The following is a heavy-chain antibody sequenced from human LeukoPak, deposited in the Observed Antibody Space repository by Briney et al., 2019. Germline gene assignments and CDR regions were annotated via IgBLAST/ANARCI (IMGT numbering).Heavy chain of an antibody. J-gene: IGHJ5*02. CDR1: GFTFSSYA. D-gene: IGHD2-2*01. CDR2: TSYDGSVK. CDR3: ARDLEVPAFTSKNLFDP. V-gene: IGHV3-30*04. Sequence: GGSLILSCAVSGFTFSSYAMHWVRQAPGKGLEWVAVTSYDGSVKYYADSVKGRFTISRDNSRNTLYLQMNSLRAEDTAVYYCARDLEVPAFTSKNLFDPWGQGTLVTVSS.